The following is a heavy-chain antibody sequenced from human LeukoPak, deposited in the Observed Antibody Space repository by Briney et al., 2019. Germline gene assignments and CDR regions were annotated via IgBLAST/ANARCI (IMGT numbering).Heavy chain of an antibody. CDR1: GYSISSGYY. CDR2: INHSGST. J-gene: IGHJ5*02. V-gene: IGHV4-38-2*01. Sequence: PSETLSLTCAVSGYSISSGYYWGWIRQPPGKGLEWIGEINHSGSTNYSPSLKSRVTISVDTSKNQFSLKLSSVTAADTAVYYCARGRIHILLWFGELRNNWFDPWGQGTLVTVSS. CDR3: ARGRIHILLWFGELRNNWFDP. D-gene: IGHD3-10*01.